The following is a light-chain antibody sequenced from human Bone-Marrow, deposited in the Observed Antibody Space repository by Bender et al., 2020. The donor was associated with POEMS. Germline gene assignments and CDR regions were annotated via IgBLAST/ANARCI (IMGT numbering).Light chain of an antibody. CDR1: SSDVGGYNY. CDR2: DVS. J-gene: IGLJ3*02. Sequence: QSALTQPASVSGSPGQSITISCTGTSSDVGGYNYVSWYQQHPGKAPKLMIYDVSNRPSGVSNRFSASKSGNTASLTISGLQAEDEGDYYCQSYDNSLGGWVFGGGTKLTVL. V-gene: IGLV2-14*03. CDR3: QSYDNSLGGWV.